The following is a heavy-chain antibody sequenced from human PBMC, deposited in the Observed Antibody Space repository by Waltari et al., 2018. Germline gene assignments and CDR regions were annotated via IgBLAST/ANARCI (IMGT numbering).Heavy chain of an antibody. CDR3: ARESCSGGSCYSDY. Sequence: EVQLVESGGGLIKPGGSLRLSCAASGFTVSSNYMSWVRQAPGKGLELVSVIYSGGSTYYADSVKGRFTISRDNSKNTLYLQMNSLRAEDTAVYYCARESCSGGSCYSDYWGQGTLVTVSS. CDR2: IYSGGST. V-gene: IGHV3-53*01. J-gene: IGHJ4*02. CDR1: GFTVSSNY. D-gene: IGHD2-15*01.